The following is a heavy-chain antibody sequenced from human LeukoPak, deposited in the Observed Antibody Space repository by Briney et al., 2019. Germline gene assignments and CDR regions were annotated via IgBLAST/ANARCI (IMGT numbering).Heavy chain of an antibody. D-gene: IGHD4-17*01. Sequence: PGRSLRLSCAASGFTFSSYGMHWVRQAPGKGLEWVSYISSSSSYIYYADSVKGRFTISRDNAKNSLYLQMNSLRAEDTAVYYCARDADYGDYGAGAFDIWGQGPMVTVSS. CDR2: ISSSSSYI. CDR3: ARDADYGDYGAGAFDI. CDR1: GFTFSSYG. V-gene: IGHV3-21*05. J-gene: IGHJ3*02.